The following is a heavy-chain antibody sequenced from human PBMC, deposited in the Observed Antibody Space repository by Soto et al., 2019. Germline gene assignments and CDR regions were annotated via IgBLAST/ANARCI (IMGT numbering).Heavy chain of an antibody. D-gene: IGHD3-9*01. Sequence: QVRLVQSGAEVKKPGASVKVSCKASGYTFTSYAMHWVRQAPGQRLEWMGWINAGNGNTKYSQKFQGRVTITRDTSASTAYMELSSLRSEDTAVYYCARSKRGSYDILTPDYWGQGTLVTVSS. J-gene: IGHJ4*02. CDR2: INAGNGNT. CDR3: ARSKRGSYDILTPDY. CDR1: GYTFTSYA. V-gene: IGHV1-3*01.